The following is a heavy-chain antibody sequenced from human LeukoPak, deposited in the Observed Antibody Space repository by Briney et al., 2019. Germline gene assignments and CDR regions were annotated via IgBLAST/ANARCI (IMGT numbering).Heavy chain of an antibody. CDR1: GFTFSNYP. J-gene: IGHJ6*03. D-gene: IGHD6-25*01. Sequence: GGSLRLSCAASGFTFSNYPMNWVRQPPGKGLEWVSNIGTSSTTIYYADSVKGRFTISRDNAKNSLYLQMNSLRADDTAVYYCARFAAGGSYYYYMDVWGKGTTVTVSS. CDR3: ARFAAGGSYYYYMDV. CDR2: IGTSSTTI. V-gene: IGHV3-48*01.